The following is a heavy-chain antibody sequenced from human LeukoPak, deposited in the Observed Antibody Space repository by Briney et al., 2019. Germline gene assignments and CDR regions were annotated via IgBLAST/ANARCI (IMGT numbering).Heavy chain of an antibody. CDR2: INPNTNGA. CDR1: GYTFTGHY. CDR3: TRAPLDCSTTSCRLLDF. Sequence: GASVKVSCKASGYTFTGHYMHWVRQAPGQGLEWMGRINPNTNGADYAQKFQGRVSMTTDTPISTAFMEVSRLTSDDTAVYYCTRAPLDCSTTSCRLLDFWGQGTLVTVSS. J-gene: IGHJ4*02. D-gene: IGHD2-2*01. V-gene: IGHV1-2*06.